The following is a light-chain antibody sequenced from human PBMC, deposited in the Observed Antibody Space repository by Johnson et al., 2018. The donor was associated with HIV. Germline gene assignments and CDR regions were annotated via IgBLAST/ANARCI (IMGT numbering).Light chain of an antibody. V-gene: IGLV1-51*02. CDR3: GTWDSSLSAYV. J-gene: IGLJ1*01. CDR1: SSNIGNNY. Sequence: QSMLTQPPSVSAAPEEKVTISCSGSSSNIGNNYVSWYQQLPGTAPKLLIYENNKRSSGIPDRFSGAKSGTSATLGITGLQPVDEAYYYCGTWDSSLSAYVFGTGTKVTVL. CDR2: ENN.